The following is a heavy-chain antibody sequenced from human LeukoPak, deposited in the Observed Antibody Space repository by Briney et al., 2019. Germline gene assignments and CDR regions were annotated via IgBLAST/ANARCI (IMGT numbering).Heavy chain of an antibody. D-gene: IGHD3-10*01. CDR1: GGSISSYD. J-gene: IGHJ4*02. CDR3: ARWGSGSYYHSDY. Sequence: SETLSLTCTVSGGSISSYDWSWIRQPAGKGLEWIGRIYTSGSPNYNPSLKSRVTISVDTSKNQFSLKLSSVTAADTAVYYCARWGSGSYYHSDYWGQGTLVTVSS. CDR2: IYTSGSP. V-gene: IGHV4-4*07.